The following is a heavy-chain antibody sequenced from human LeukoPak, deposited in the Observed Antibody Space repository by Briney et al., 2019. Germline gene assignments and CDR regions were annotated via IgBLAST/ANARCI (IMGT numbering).Heavy chain of an antibody. Sequence: SETLSLTCVVSSGSISDSYEQYWSCVRQGPGEGLEWSAEVHQTGRTIDSPPFARRVTNSADTPKNQVSLKLTSVTAADTAVYFCARGSDYTWGGWGQGTLVTVSS. V-gene: IGHV4-4*02. CDR2: VHQTGRT. J-gene: IGHJ4*01. D-gene: IGHD3-10*01. CDR1: SGSISDSYE. CDR3: ARGSDYTWGG.